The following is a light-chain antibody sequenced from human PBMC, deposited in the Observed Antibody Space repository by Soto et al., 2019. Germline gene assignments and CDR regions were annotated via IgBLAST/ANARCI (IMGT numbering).Light chain of an antibody. V-gene: IGLV2-14*01. CDR1: SRDVGGYNY. J-gene: IGLJ2*01. Sequence: QSALTQPASVSGSPGQSITISCTGTSRDVGGYNYVSWYQQHPGKAPKLMIYDVTNRPSGVSNRFSGSKSGNTASLTISGLQAEDEADYYCGSYTSSTTLVFGGGTKVTVL. CDR2: DVT. CDR3: GSYTSSTTLV.